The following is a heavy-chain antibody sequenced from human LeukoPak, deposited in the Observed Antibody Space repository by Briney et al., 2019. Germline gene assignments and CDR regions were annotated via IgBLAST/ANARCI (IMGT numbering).Heavy chain of an antibody. Sequence: GGSLRLSCAASGFTVSSNYMSWVRQAPGKGLEWVSVIYSGGSTYYADSVKGRFTISRDNSKNTLYLQMNSLRAEDTAAYYCASAIAASRVGSFQHWGQGTLVTVSS. J-gene: IGHJ1*01. CDR1: GFTVSSNY. CDR3: ASAIAASRVGSFQH. CDR2: IYSGGST. V-gene: IGHV3-53*01. D-gene: IGHD6-13*01.